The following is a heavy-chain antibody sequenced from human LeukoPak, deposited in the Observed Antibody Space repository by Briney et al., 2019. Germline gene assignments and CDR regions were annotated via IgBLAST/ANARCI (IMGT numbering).Heavy chain of an antibody. J-gene: IGHJ3*02. Sequence: GGSLRLSCAASGFTFSSYSMNWVRQAPGKGLEWVSSISSSSSYIYYADSVKGRFTISRDNAKNSLYLQMNSLRAEDTAVYYCARDSSSWYLEDAFDIWGQGTMVTVSS. D-gene: IGHD6-13*01. CDR1: GFTFSSYS. CDR3: ARDSSSWYLEDAFDI. CDR2: ISSSSSYI. V-gene: IGHV3-21*01.